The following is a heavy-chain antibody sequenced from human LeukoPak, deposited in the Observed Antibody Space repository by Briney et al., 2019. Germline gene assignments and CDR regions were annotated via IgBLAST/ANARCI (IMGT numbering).Heavy chain of an antibody. V-gene: IGHV1-69*10. J-gene: IGHJ4*02. CDR2: IIPILGIA. Sequence: ASVKVSCKASGGTFSSYAISWVRQALGKGLEWLGGIIPILGIANYAQKFQGRVTITADKSTSTAYMELSSLRSEDMAVYYCARSTRDILTGYYSDYWGQGTLVTVSS. D-gene: IGHD3-9*01. CDR1: GGTFSSYA. CDR3: ARSTRDILTGYYSDY.